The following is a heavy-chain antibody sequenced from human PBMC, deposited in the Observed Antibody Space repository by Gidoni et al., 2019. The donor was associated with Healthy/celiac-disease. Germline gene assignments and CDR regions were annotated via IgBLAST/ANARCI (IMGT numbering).Heavy chain of an antibody. CDR2: ISYDGSNK. D-gene: IGHD1-26*01. CDR3: ARAVGADHDAFDI. CDR1: GFTFSSYA. V-gene: IGHV3-30-3*01. Sequence: QVQLVESGGGVVQPGRSLRLSCAASGFTFSSYAMHWVRQAPGKGLEWVAVISYDGSNKYYADSVKGRFTISRDNSKNTLYLQMNSLRAEDTAVYYCARAVGADHDAFDIWGQGTMVTVSS. J-gene: IGHJ3*02.